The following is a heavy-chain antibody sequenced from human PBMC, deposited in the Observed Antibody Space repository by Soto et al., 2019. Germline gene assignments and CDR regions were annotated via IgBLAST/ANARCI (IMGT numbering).Heavy chain of an antibody. V-gene: IGHV1-8*01. Sequence: QVQLVQSGAEVKKPGASVKVSCKASGYTFISYDINWVRQATGQGREWMGWMNPNTGDTGYAQKCQGRATMTRNTSINTANLELSSLRSDDTAVYFCARGDGYIFDCWGQGTLVTVSS. J-gene: IGHJ4*02. CDR2: MNPNTGDT. CDR3: ARGDGYIFDC. D-gene: IGHD5-12*01. CDR1: GYTFISYD.